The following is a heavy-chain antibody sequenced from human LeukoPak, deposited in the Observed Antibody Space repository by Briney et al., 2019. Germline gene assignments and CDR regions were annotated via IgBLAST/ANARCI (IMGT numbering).Heavy chain of an antibody. J-gene: IGHJ4*02. V-gene: IGHV3-73*01. CDR2: IRSKPNNYAT. CDR1: GFTFSNYA. D-gene: IGHD4-17*01. Sequence: GGSLRLSCAASGFTFSNYAMSWVRQASGKGLEWVGRIRSKPNNYATAYAASVKGRFTISRDDSKNTAYLQMNSLKTEDTAVYYCTTLTVTTVGFDYWGQGTLVTVSS. CDR3: TTLTVTTVGFDY.